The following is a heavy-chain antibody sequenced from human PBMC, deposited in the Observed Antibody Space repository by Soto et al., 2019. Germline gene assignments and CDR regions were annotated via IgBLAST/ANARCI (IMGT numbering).Heavy chain of an antibody. Sequence: QLQLQESGPGLVKPSETLSLTCSVSGDSINSDNYYCGWIRQPPGKGLEWIGSIYYRGNTYYNPSLKTRATIPLDKSKSQFSLKLNSVTAADSAVYFCARLEGLATISYYFDYWGQGTLVTVSS. CDR1: GDSINSDNYY. J-gene: IGHJ4*02. V-gene: IGHV4-39*01. CDR3: ARLEGLATISYYFDY. D-gene: IGHD3-9*01. CDR2: IYYRGNT.